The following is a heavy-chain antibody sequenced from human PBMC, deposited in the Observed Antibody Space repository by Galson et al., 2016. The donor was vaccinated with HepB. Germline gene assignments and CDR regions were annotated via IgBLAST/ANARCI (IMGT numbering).Heavy chain of an antibody. J-gene: IGHJ4*02. CDR3: APRPVWGLGTYPFDY. V-gene: IGHV5-51*01. Sequence: QSGAEVTKPGESLNISCKGSGYSFTNYWIGWVRQMPGKGLEWMGIIYPGDSNIRYSPSFQGQVTISADKSISTAYLQWSSLKASDTAIYYCAPRPVWGLGTYPFDYWGQGTLVTVSS. CDR1: GYSFTNYW. CDR2: IYPGDSNI. D-gene: IGHD3-16*01.